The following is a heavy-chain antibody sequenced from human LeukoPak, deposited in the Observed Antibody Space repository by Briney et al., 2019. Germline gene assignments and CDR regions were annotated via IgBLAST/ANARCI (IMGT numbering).Heavy chain of an antibody. Sequence: GGSLRLSCAASGFNIGSYWMNWVRQGPGKGLVWVARISSDGKSISYADSVKGRFTISRDNSKNTLYLQMDSLRAEDTAVYYCASASSESYYWALNYWGQGTLVTVSS. J-gene: IGHJ4*02. D-gene: IGHD3-10*01. V-gene: IGHV3-74*01. CDR3: ASASSESYYWALNY. CDR2: ISSDGKSI. CDR1: GFNIGSYW.